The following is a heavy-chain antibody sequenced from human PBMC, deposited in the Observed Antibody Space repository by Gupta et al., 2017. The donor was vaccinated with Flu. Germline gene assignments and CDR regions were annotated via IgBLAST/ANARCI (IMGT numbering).Heavy chain of an antibody. CDR3: ARDWEINYRHRIDH. J-gene: IGHJ4*02. CDR2: ISAYNGNS. Sequence: TSYGISWVRQAPGQGIEWMGWISAYNGNSNYAQKFQGRVTMTTDTSTSTAYMELRSLRSDDTAIYYCARDWEINYRHRIDHWGQGTLVTVSS. CDR1: TSYG. V-gene: IGHV1-18*01. D-gene: IGHD1-7*01.